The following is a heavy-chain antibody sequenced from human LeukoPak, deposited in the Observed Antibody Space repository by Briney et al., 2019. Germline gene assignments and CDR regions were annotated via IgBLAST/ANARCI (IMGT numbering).Heavy chain of an antibody. CDR3: ARLTMVRGVDH. Sequence: PGASLQISCQGFGSIFTSYWIGWVRQLPGKGLEWMGIIYPGDSDTRYSPSFQGQVTISADKSISTAYLQWSSLKASDTAMYYCARLTMVRGVDHWGQGTLVTVSS. CDR2: IYPGDSDT. V-gene: IGHV5-51*01. J-gene: IGHJ4*02. D-gene: IGHD3-10*01. CDR1: GSIFTSYW.